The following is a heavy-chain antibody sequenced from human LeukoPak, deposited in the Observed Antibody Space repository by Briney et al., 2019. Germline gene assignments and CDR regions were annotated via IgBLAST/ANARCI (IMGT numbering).Heavy chain of an antibody. J-gene: IGHJ4*02. V-gene: IGHV3-30*04. CDR2: ISYDGSNK. Sequence: GGSLRLSCAASGFSFSSYAMHWVRQAPGKGLEGVAVISYDGSNKYYADSVGGRFTSSRDNSKKTLYLQMNSLRAEDTAVYYCARAYNSGWYGDFDYWGQGILVTVSS. D-gene: IGHD6-19*01. CDR3: ARAYNSGWYGDFDY. CDR1: GFSFSSYA.